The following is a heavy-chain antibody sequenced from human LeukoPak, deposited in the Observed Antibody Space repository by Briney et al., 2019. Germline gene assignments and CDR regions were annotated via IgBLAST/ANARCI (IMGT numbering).Heavy chain of an antibody. D-gene: IGHD7-27*01. Sequence: GGSLRLSCAAAGFTFSSYWMHWFRQAPGKGLVCVSRINSDGSSTSYADSVKGRSTISRDNAKNTLYLQMNSLRAEDTAVYYCASQQLGIDYFDYWGQGTLVTVSS. CDR3: ASQQLGIDYFDY. V-gene: IGHV3-74*01. CDR1: GFTFSSYW. CDR2: INSDGSST. J-gene: IGHJ4*02.